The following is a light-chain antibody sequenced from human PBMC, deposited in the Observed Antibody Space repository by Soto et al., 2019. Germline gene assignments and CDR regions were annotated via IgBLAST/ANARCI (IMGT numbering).Light chain of an antibody. V-gene: IGLV2-14*01. Sequence: QSALTQPASLSGSPGQSITISCTGTSSDIGAYDYVSWFQQHPGKAPKLMISEVNNRPSGVSNRFSGSKSGNTAYLTISGLQVEDEADYYCTSYTGSTALDVVFGGGTKLTVL. CDR3: TSYTGSTALDVV. CDR1: SSDIGAYDY. CDR2: EVN. J-gene: IGLJ2*01.